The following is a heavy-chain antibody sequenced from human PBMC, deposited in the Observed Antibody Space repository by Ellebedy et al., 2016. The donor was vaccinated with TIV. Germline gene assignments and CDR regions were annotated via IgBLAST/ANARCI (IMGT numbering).Heavy chain of an antibody. CDR1: GYPFTAYY. J-gene: IGHJ4*02. Sequence: ASVKVSXXASGYPFTAYYIHWLRQAPGQGLEWMGWINTYNNNTNYAQKLQGRLTMTTDTSTSTAYMELRSLNSDDTAIYYCARDIIAVRHWGQGTLVSVSS. CDR2: INTYNNNT. D-gene: IGHD6-6*01. CDR3: ARDIIAVRH. V-gene: IGHV1-18*04.